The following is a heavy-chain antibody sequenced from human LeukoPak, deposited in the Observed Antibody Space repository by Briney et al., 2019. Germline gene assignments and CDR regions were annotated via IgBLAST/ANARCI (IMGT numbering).Heavy chain of an antibody. J-gene: IGHJ4*02. CDR2: ISYDGNNK. V-gene: IGHV3-30*18. Sequence: PGRSLRLSCAASGFTFSSYGIHWVRQAPGKGLEWVAVISYDGNNKYYADSVKGRFTISRDNSKYTLYLQMNSLRAEDTAVYYCAKDLTYCGGDCYSVWGQGTVVAVSS. CDR1: GFTFSSYG. D-gene: IGHD2-21*02. CDR3: AKDLTYCGGDCYSV.